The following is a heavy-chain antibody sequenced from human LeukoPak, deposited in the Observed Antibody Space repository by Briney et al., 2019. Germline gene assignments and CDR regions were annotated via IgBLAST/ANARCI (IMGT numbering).Heavy chain of an antibody. V-gene: IGHV4-59*08. CDR1: GGSISSYY. Sequence: KTSETLSLTCTVSGGSISSYYWSWIRQPPGKGLEWIGYIYYSGSTNYNPSLKSRVTISVDTSKNQFSLKLSSVTAADTAVYYCARHGVKYSISLVWFDPWGQGTLVTVSS. CDR3: ARHGVKYSISLVWFDP. CDR2: IYYSGST. D-gene: IGHD6-6*01. J-gene: IGHJ5*02.